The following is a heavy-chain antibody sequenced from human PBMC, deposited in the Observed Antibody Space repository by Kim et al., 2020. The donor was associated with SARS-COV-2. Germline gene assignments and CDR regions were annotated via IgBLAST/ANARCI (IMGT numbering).Heavy chain of an antibody. J-gene: IGHJ4*02. CDR2: IYTSGST. V-gene: IGHV4-4*07. CDR3: ARASMGYCSSTSCYTNYFDY. D-gene: IGHD2-2*02. CDR1: GGSISSYY. Sequence: SETLSLTCTVSGGSISSYYWSWIRQPAGKGLEWIGRIYTSGSTNYNPSLKSRVTMSVDTSKNQFSLKLSSVTAADTAVYYCARASMGYCSSTSCYTNYFDYWGQGTLVTVSS.